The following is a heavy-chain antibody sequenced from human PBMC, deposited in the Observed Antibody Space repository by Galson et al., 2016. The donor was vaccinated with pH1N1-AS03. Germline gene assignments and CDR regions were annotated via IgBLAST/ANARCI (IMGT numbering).Heavy chain of an antibody. V-gene: IGHV3-23*01. CDR2: ISGSGGFT. J-gene: IGHJ4*02. D-gene: IGHD6-25*01. CDR3: AKGGCGYSGGIEY. Sequence: SLRLSCAASGFTFSSHAMTWARQAPGKGLEWVSGISGSGGFTSYADSVKGRFTISRDNSKNTLFLQMSSLGGEDTAVYYCAKGGCGYSGGIEYWGQGTLVTVSS. CDR1: GFTFSSHA.